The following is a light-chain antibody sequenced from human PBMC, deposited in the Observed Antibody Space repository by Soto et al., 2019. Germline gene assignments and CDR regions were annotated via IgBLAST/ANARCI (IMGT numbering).Light chain of an antibody. J-gene: IGKJ1*01. CDR1: QSISSY. Sequence: DIPMTQSPSSLSASVGDRVTITCRASQSISSYLNWYQQKPGKAPELLMYVASTLQSGVPSRFSGSGSGTDFTLAINSLQPEDFATYYCQQTYSFPPTFGQGTKVELK. CDR2: VAS. V-gene: IGKV1-39*01. CDR3: QQTYSFPPT.